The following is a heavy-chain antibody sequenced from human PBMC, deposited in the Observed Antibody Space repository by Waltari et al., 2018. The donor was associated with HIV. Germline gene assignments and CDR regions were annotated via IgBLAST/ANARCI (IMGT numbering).Heavy chain of an antibody. CDR1: GGSFSGYY. CDR3: ARGPRVRGVIGAFDI. CDR2: INHSGTT. Sequence: QVQLQQWGAGLLKPSETLSLTCAVYGGSFSGYYWSWIRQPPGKGLEWIGEINHSGTTNYNPSLKSRVTISVDTSKNQFSLKLSSVTAADTSVYYCARGPRVRGVIGAFDIWGQGTMVTVSS. V-gene: IGHV4-34*01. D-gene: IGHD3-10*01. J-gene: IGHJ3*02.